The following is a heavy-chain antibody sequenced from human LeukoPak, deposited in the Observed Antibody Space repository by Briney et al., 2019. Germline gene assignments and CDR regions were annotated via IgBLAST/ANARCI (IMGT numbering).Heavy chain of an antibody. J-gene: IGHJ5*02. D-gene: IGHD2-15*01. Sequence: QSGGSLRLSCAASGFTFSSYWMSWVRQAPGKGLEWVSVIYSGGSTYYADSVKGRFTISRDNSKNTLYLQMNSLRAEDTAVYYCARDRDCSGGSCYEPAGWFDPWGQGTLVTVSS. CDR2: IYSGGST. CDR1: GFTFSSYW. CDR3: ARDRDCSGGSCYEPAGWFDP. V-gene: IGHV3-66*01.